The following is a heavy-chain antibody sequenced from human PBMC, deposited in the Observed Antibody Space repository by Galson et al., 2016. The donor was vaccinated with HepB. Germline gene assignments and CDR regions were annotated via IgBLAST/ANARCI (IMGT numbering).Heavy chain of an antibody. Sequence: SETLSLTCNVSGGSINSYYWSWIRQAPGKGLEWIGYIFYSGSTNYNPSLKSRVTISVDRSRNQFSLKLSSVTAANTAMYYWARHSRSSGYRWGQGTLVTVSS. J-gene: IGHJ4*02. CDR1: GGSINSYY. CDR3: ARHSRSSGYR. V-gene: IGHV4-59*08. CDR2: IFYSGST. D-gene: IGHD3-22*01.